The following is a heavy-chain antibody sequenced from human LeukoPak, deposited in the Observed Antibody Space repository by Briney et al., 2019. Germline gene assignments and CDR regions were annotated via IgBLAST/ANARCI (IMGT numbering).Heavy chain of an antibody. CDR2: ITGSGGRT. J-gene: IGHJ3*02. D-gene: IGHD5-18*01. V-gene: IGHV3-23*01. Sequence: GSLRLSCAASGFTFSSHAMSWVRQAPGKGLEWVSTITGSGGRTYYADSVKGRFSISRDNSNNTLYLLMNSLRAEDTAVYYCAKDLGYSYHYPVGAFDIWGQGTMVTVSS. CDR1: GFTFSSHA. CDR3: AKDLGYSYHYPVGAFDI.